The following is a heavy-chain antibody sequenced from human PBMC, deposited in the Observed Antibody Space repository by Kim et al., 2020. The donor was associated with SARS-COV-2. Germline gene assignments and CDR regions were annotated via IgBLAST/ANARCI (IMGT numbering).Heavy chain of an antibody. V-gene: IGHV4-4*02. Sequence: NPSLKSRVTISVDKSKNQFSLKLSSVTAADTAVYYCARDRIAAAGTTFDYWGQGTLVTVSS. CDR3: ARDRIAAAGTTFDY. D-gene: IGHD6-13*01. J-gene: IGHJ4*02.